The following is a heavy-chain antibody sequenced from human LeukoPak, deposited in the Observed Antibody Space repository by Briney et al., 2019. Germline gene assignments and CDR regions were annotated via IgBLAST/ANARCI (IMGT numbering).Heavy chain of an antibody. J-gene: IGHJ4*02. CDR2: IYHSGST. CDR1: GFSISSGYY. D-gene: IGHD5-18*01. Sequence: PSKTLSLTCAVSGFSISSGYYWGWIRQPPGKGLEWIGSIYHSGSTYYNPSLKSRVTISVDTSKNQFSLKLSSVTAADTAVYYCARRAQNTAMVLVFDYWGQGTLVTVSS. V-gene: IGHV4-38-2*01. CDR3: ARRAQNTAMVLVFDY.